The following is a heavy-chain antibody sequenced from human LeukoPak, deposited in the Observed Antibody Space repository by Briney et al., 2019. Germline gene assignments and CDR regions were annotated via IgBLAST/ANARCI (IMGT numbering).Heavy chain of an antibody. D-gene: IGHD2-2*01. Sequence: ASVKVSCKASGYIFTNYYMHWVRQAPGQGLEWMGWINPNSGGTNYAQKFQGRVTMTRDTSISTAYMELSRLRSDDTAVYYCASGGVPAAISLYYWGQGTLVTVSS. CDR2: INPNSGGT. J-gene: IGHJ4*02. CDR3: ASGGVPAAISLYY. CDR1: GYIFTNYY. V-gene: IGHV1-2*02.